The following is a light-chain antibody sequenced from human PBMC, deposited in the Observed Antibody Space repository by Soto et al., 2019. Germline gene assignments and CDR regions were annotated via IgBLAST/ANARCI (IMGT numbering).Light chain of an antibody. V-gene: IGLV1-40*01. CDR1: SSNFGSSYD. CDR2: GNN. CDR3: QSYDSGLYVV. J-gene: IGLJ2*01. Sequence: QSVLTQPPSVSGAPGQRVTISCTGSSSNFGSSYDVHWYRQLPGTAPKLIIYGNNNRPSGVPDRFYGSKSGTSASLAITGLQAEDEADYYCQSYDSGLYVVFGGGTKLTVL.